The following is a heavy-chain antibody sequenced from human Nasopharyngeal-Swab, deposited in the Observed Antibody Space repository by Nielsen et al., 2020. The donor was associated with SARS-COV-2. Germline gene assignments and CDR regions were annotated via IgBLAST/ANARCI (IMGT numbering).Heavy chain of an antibody. Sequence: GESLKISCAASGFSISTNGMHWVRQAPGKGLEWLAYISSSSSKSYYADSVKGRFTISRDNPKSSLFLQMNSLRDEDTAVYYCARDVAIVRATLDNWGQGTLVTVSS. CDR3: ARDVAIVRATLDN. CDR1: GFSISTNG. J-gene: IGHJ4*02. D-gene: IGHD1-26*01. CDR2: ISSSSSKS. V-gene: IGHV3-48*02.